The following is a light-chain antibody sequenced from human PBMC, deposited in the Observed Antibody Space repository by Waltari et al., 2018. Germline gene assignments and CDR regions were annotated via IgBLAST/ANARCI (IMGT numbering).Light chain of an antibody. V-gene: IGLV3-19*01. CDR1: SLRRYY. CDR2: GHN. CDR3: QSRDTTSTRV. J-gene: IGLJ3*02. Sequence: SSELTQDPTVSVALGQTVSITCQGDSLRRYYASWYQQRPGQAPILILYGHNKRPSGIPDRFSGTTSGNTASVTITGAHAEDEADYDCQSRDTTSTRVFGGGTRLTV.